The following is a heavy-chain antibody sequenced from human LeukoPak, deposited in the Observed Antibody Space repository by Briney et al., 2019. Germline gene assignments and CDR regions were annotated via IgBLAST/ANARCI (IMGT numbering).Heavy chain of an antibody. V-gene: IGHV3-74*01. CDR2: INSDGSST. D-gene: IGHD3-9*01. Sequence: GGSLRLSCAASGFTFSSYWMHWVRQAPGEGLVWVSRINSDGSSTSYADSVKGRFTISRDNAKNTLYLQMNSLRAEDTAVYYCAREGYDILTGYSGGYYGMDVWGKGTTVTVSS. CDR1: GFTFSSYW. J-gene: IGHJ6*04. CDR3: AREGYDILTGYSGGYYGMDV.